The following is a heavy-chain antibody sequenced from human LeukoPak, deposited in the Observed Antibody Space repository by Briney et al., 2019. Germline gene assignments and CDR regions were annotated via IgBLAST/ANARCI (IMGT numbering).Heavy chain of an antibody. Sequence: ASVKVSCKASGYTFTGYYMHWVRQAPGQGLEWMGWINPNSGGTNYAQKFQGRVTMTEDTSTDTAYMELSSLRSEDTAVYYCATEARWNYYGSGSYQNWFDPWGQGTLVTVSS. CDR2: INPNSGGT. CDR3: ATEARWNYYGSGSYQNWFDP. V-gene: IGHV1-2*02. CDR1: GYTFTGYY. D-gene: IGHD3-10*01. J-gene: IGHJ5*02.